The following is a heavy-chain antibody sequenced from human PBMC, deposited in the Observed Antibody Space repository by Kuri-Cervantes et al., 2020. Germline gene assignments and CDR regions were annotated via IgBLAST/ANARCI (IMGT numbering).Heavy chain of an antibody. CDR3: ARGGRYFDWLLPQTPLASRRDMDV. D-gene: IGHD3-9*01. J-gene: IGHJ6*03. Sequence: SQTLSLTCAVYGGSFSGYYWSWIRQPPGKGLEWIGEINHSGSTNYNPSLKSRVTISVDTSKNQFSLKLSSVTAADTAVYYCARGGRYFDWLLPQTPLASRRDMDVWGKGTTVTVSS. V-gene: IGHV4-34*01. CDR1: GGSFSGYY. CDR2: INHSGST.